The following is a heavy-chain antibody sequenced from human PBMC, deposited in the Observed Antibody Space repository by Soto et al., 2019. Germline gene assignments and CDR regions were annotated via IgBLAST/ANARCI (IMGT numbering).Heavy chain of an antibody. V-gene: IGHV1-69*13. CDR2: IIPIFGTA. D-gene: IGHD6-13*01. J-gene: IGHJ4*02. CDR1: GGTFSSYA. Sequence: GASVKVSCKASGGTFSSYAISWVRQAPGQGLEWMGGIIPIFGTANYAQKFQGRVTITADESTSTAYMELSSLRSEDTAVYYCARELEAAAGSSTFDYWGQGTLVTVSS. CDR3: ARELEAAAGSSTFDY.